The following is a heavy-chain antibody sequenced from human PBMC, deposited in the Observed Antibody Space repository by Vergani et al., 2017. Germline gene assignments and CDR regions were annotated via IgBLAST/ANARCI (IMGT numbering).Heavy chain of an antibody. Sequence: QLQLQESGPGLVKPSETLSLTCAVSGYSISRGSYWAWIRQPPGKGLEWIGSIFHSGSTHYNPSLESRVTISVDTSKNQFSLKLNSVTAADTAVYYCARHNLYGDSQTGIDYWGLGTLVIVSS. J-gene: IGHJ4*02. CDR1: GYSISRGSY. CDR2: IFHSGST. V-gene: IGHV4-38-2*01. CDR3: ARHNLYGDSQTGIDY. D-gene: IGHD4-17*01.